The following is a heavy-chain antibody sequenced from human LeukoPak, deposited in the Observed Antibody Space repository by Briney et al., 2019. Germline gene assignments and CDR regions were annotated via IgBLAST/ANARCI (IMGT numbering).Heavy chain of an antibody. Sequence: GGSLRLSCAASGFTFSSYWMHWVRQAPGKGLVWVSRINSDGSSTSYADSVKGRFTISRDNAKNTLYLQMNSLRAEDTAVYYCARVLTLTYHYDIDAFDIWGQGTMVTVSS. CDR2: INSDGSST. D-gene: IGHD3-22*01. CDR3: ARVLTLTYHYDIDAFDI. J-gene: IGHJ3*02. CDR1: GFTFSSYW. V-gene: IGHV3-74*01.